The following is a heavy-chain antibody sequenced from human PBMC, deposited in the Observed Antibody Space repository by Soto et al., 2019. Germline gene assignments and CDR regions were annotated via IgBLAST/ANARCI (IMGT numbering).Heavy chain of an antibody. CDR3: GGLEGRATISYSFAY. D-gene: IGHD3-3*01. CDR1: GGSVSSSSYY. V-gene: IGHV4-39*01. CDR2: VYYSGST. J-gene: IGHJ4*02. Sequence: QLQLQESGPGLVKPSETLSLTCTVSGGSVSSSSYYWGWVRQPPGMVMEWIGTVYYSGSTYYNPAPESRVPISVDKAQNRFPLELLPLSAADTAVYYCGGLEGRATISYSFAYLGQGALVTVSS.